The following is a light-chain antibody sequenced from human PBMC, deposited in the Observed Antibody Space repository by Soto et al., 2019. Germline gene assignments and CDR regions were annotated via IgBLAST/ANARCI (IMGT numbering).Light chain of an antibody. J-gene: IGKJ4*01. V-gene: IGKV3D-15*01. CDR2: GAS. Sequence: EIVMTQSPGTLSVSTGQGATLSCRASHSVDSNLAWYQQRPGQAPRLLIFGASTRPTGIPDRFSGSGSGTEFTRTISSLQSEDFAVYYCQQYDQWPLTFGGGTKMEIK. CDR3: QQYDQWPLT. CDR1: HSVDSN.